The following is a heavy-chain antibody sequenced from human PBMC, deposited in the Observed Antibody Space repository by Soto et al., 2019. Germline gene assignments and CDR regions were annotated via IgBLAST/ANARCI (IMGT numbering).Heavy chain of an antibody. CDR3: ARNSHYCSSTSCYLHWFDP. CDR1: GGSISSYY. Sequence: SDTLSLTCTVSGGSISSYYWSWIRQPPGKGLEWIGYIYYSGSTNYNPSLKSRVTISVDTSKNQFSLKLRSVTAADTAVYYCARNSHYCSSTSCYLHWFDPWGQGTLVNVSS. D-gene: IGHD2-2*01. J-gene: IGHJ5*02. V-gene: IGHV4-59*01. CDR2: IYYSGST.